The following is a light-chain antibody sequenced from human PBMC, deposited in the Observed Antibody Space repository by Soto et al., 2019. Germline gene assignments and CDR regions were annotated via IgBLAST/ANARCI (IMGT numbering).Light chain of an antibody. Sequence: QSVLTQPPSASGTPGQRVTIYCSGSSSNIGSNTVNWYQQLPGTAPKLPIYSNNQPPSGVPDRFSGSKSGTSASLAISGLQSEDEADYYCAAWDDSLNGLVVFGGGTKVTVL. CDR3: AAWDDSLNGLVV. CDR2: SNN. J-gene: IGLJ2*01. CDR1: SSNIGSNT. V-gene: IGLV1-44*01.